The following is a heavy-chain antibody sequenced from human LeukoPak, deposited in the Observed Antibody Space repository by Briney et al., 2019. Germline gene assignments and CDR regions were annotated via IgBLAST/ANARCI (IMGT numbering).Heavy chain of an antibody. CDR1: GFTFRSYA. D-gene: IGHD6-13*01. CDR2: ISGSGVST. CDR3: AKRMGPSIAATDLDY. Sequence: GGSLRLSCAASGFTFRSYAMSWVRQTPGKGLEWVSAISGSGVSTYYADSVKGRFTISRDNSKNTLYLQMNSLRAEDTAVYYCAKRMGPSIAATDLDYWGQGTLVTVSS. J-gene: IGHJ4*02. V-gene: IGHV3-23*01.